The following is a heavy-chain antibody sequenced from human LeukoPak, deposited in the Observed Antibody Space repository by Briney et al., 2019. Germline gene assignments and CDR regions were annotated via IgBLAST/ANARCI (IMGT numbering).Heavy chain of an antibody. CDR1: GFTFSSYW. V-gene: IGHV3-7*03. J-gene: IGHJ4*02. D-gene: IGHD4-17*01. Sequence: GGSLRLSCAASGFTFSSYWMSWVRQAPGKGLEWVANIKQDGSEKYYVDSVKSRFTISRDNAKNSLYLQMNSLRAEDTAVYYCARVGSSADGDYVGLGYRGQGTLVTVSS. CDR3: ARVGSSADGDYVGLGY. CDR2: IKQDGSEK.